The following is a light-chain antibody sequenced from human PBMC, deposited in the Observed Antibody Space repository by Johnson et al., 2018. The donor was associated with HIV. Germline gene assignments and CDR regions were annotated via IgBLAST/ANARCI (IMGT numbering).Light chain of an antibody. CDR3: GTWDSCLSPYV. Sequence: QSVLTQPPSVSAAPGQKVTISCSGSSSNIGNNYVSWYQELPGTAPKLLIYENNKRPSGIPDRFSGSKSGTSATLGITGLQTGDEADYYCGTWDSCLSPYVFGTGTKVTVL. CDR2: ENN. J-gene: IGLJ1*01. V-gene: IGLV1-51*02. CDR1: SSNIGNNY.